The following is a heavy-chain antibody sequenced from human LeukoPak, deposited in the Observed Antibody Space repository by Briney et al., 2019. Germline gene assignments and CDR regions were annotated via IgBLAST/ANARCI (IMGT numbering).Heavy chain of an antibody. V-gene: IGHV3-30*18. CDR2: ISYDGSNK. D-gene: IGHD3-16*01. Sequence: GGSLRLSCAASGFTFSSYGMHWVRQAPGKGLEWVAVISYDGSNKYYADSVKGRFTIYRDNSKNTLYLRMNSLRAEDTAVYYCAKDASFDYWGQGTLVTVSS. CDR3: AKDASFDY. J-gene: IGHJ4*02. CDR1: GFTFSSYG.